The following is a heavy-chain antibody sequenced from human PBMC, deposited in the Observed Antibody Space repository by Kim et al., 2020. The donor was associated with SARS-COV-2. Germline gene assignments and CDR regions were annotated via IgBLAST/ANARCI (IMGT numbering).Heavy chain of an antibody. V-gene: IGHV4-59*01. CDR2: IYYSGST. CDR3: ARTPLGDYGSGSYHYYYYNGMDV. D-gene: IGHD3-10*01. J-gene: IGHJ6*02. Sequence: SETLSLTCTVSGGSISSYYWSWIRQPPGKGLEWIGYIYYSGSTNYNPSLKSRVTISVDTSKNQFSLKLSSVTAADTAVYYCARTPLGDYGSGSYHYYYYNGMDVWGQGTTVTVSS. CDR1: GGSISSYY.